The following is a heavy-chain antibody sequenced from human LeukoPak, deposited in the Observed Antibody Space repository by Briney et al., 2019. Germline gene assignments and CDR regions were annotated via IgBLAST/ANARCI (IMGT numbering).Heavy chain of an antibody. CDR1: GFTFSSYG. Sequence: GGSLRLSCAASGFTFSSYGMHWVRQAPGKGLEYVSAISSSGGSTYYADSVKGRFTISRDNSKNTLHLQMSSLRAEDTAVYYCVKLEWRYYYDTWGQGTLVTVSS. CDR3: VKLEWRYYYDT. CDR2: ISSSGGST. V-gene: IGHV3-64D*09. D-gene: IGHD3-22*01. J-gene: IGHJ5*02.